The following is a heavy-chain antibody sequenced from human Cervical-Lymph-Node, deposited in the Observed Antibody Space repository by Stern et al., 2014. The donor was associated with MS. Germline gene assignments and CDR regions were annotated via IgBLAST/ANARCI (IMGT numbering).Heavy chain of an antibody. CDR3: ARSGSYSDAFDI. CDR1: GYTFSSYY. CDR2: INPSGGST. Sequence: QVQLVQSGAEVKKPWASVKVSCKASGYTFSSYYMHWVRQAPGQGLEWMGIINPSGGSTRYAQKFQGRGTMTRDTSTSTVYMELSSQRSEDTAVYYCARSGSYSDAFDIWGQGTMVTVSS. J-gene: IGHJ3*02. D-gene: IGHD1-26*01. V-gene: IGHV1-46*01.